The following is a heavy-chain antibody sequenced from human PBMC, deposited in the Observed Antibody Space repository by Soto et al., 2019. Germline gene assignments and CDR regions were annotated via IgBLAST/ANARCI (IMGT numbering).Heavy chain of an antibody. D-gene: IGHD3-9*01. V-gene: IGHV3-21*06. CDR3: ARLTGIPESAPLEYDN. Sequence: EGQLLESGGGLVKAGGSLRLSCAASGFTLSLYTINWVRQAPGTGLEWVSSLGVSDDRFYADSVKGRFTISRDNAKNTLYLEMHGLRGEDTAVYYCARLTGIPESAPLEYDNWGQGTLVTVSS. CDR2: LGVSDDR. J-gene: IGHJ4*02. CDR1: GFTLSLYT.